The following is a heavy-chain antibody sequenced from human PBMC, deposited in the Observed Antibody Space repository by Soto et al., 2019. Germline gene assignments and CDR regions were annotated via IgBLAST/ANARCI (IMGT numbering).Heavy chain of an antibody. V-gene: IGHV3-23*01. CDR2: ITGSGTTT. Sequence: PGGSLRLSCAASGFTFSNYAMTWVRQAPGKGLEWVSAITGSGTTTYYADSVKGRFTISRDNSRSTLYLQMNSLRAEDTAVYYCLKDQAYTGSDWGYWGQGTLVTVSS. J-gene: IGHJ4*02. CDR1: GFTFSNYA. D-gene: IGHD1-26*01. CDR3: LKDQAYTGSDWGY.